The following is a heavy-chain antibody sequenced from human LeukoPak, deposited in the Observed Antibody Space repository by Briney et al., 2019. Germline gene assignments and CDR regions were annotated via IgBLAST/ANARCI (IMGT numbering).Heavy chain of an antibody. Sequence: ASVKVSCKVSGYTLTELSMHWVRQAPGKGLEWMGGFDPEDGETIYAQKFQGRVTMTEDTSTDTAYMELSSLRSEDTAVYYCATAFTYCGGDCYSGPNFDYWGQGTLVTVSS. CDR2: FDPEDGET. CDR1: GYTLTELS. CDR3: ATAFTYCGGDCYSGPNFDY. J-gene: IGHJ4*02. V-gene: IGHV1-24*01. D-gene: IGHD2-21*01.